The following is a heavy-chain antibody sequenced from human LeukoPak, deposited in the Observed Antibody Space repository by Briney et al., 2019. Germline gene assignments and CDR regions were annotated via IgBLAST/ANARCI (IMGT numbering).Heavy chain of an antibody. J-gene: IGHJ4*02. CDR3: AKFFEGYYSYFDY. D-gene: IGHD3-22*01. CDR1: GFTLSSYA. CDR2: ISGSGGST. V-gene: IGHV3-23*01. Sequence: PGGSLRLSCAASGFTLSSYAMSWVRQAPGKGLDWVSAISGSGGSTYYADSVKGRFTISRDNSKNTLYLQMNSLRAEDTAVYYCAKFFEGYYSYFDYWGQGTLVTVSS.